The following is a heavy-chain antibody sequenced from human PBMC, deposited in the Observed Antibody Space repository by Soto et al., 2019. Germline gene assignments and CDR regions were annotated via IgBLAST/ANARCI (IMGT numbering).Heavy chain of an antibody. CDR2: ISGSGAMT. CDR3: AKNFGYSYSSDMD. V-gene: IGHV3-23*01. J-gene: IGHJ6*03. Sequence: PGGSLRLSCAASGFTFDSYAMTWVRLTPGKGLEWVSTISGSGAMTYHADSVKGRFTVSRDNSRNTLYLQMNGLSAEDTAIYYCAKNFGYSYSSDMD. D-gene: IGHD5-12*01. CDR1: GFTFDSYA.